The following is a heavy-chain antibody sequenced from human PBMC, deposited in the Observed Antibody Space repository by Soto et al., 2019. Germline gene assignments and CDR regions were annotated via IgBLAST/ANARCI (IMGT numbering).Heavy chain of an antibody. V-gene: IGHV4-30-4*01. CDR1: GGSISSGDYY. Sequence: QVQLQESGPGLVKPSQTLSLTCTVSGGSISSGDYYWSWIRQPPGKGLEWIGYIYYSGSTYYNPSRKSRVTKSVDPSKKQLSLRLSSVTGADTAVYYGDIYGANSVYFDYWGQGTLVTVSS. D-gene: IGHD4-17*01. CDR2: IYYSGST. J-gene: IGHJ4*02. CDR3: DIYGANSVYFDY.